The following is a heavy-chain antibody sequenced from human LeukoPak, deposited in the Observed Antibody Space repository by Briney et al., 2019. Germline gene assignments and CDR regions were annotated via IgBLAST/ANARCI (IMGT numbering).Heavy chain of an antibody. J-gene: IGHJ4*02. D-gene: IGHD6-19*01. CDR1: GFTFSSYA. CDR3: GACSSGWYYFDY. CDR2: ISGSGGST. Sequence: GGSLRLSCAASGFTFSSYAMSWVRQAPGKGLEWVSAISGSGGSTYYADSVKGRFTISRDNSKNTLYLQMNSLRAEDTAVYYCGACSSGWYYFDYWGQGTLVTVSS. V-gene: IGHV3-23*01.